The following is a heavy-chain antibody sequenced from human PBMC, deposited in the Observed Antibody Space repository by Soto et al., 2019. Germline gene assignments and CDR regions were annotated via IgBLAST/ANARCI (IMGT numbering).Heavy chain of an antibody. CDR1: AFPFSGYY. V-gene: IGHV3-11*01. D-gene: IGHD3-10*01. CDR3: ASGRRGRSKD. J-gene: IGHJ1*01. Sequence: QVQLVESGGGLVKPGGSVRLSCAASAFPFSGYYMSWIRQAPGKGLEWISYISSSGSTIFYADSVEGRFTVSTDNAKNSLDLQMNSLRAEDTAGYYGASGRRGRSKDWGPGPLVTVSS. CDR2: ISSSGSTI.